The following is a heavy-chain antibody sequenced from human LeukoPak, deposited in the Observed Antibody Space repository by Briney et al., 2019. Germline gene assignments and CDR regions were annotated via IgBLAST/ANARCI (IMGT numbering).Heavy chain of an antibody. CDR3: AKDRDTYYYDSAGPGPDAFDI. J-gene: IGHJ3*02. V-gene: IGHV3-23*01. Sequence: GGSLRLSYAASGFIFSSYAMSWVRQAPGKGLEWVSTISGSGYSTYYADSVKGRFTISRDNSKNTLYLQMNSLRAEDTAVYYCAKDRDTYYYDSAGPGPDAFDIWGQGTMVTV. CDR1: GFIFSSYA. CDR2: ISGSGYST. D-gene: IGHD3-22*01.